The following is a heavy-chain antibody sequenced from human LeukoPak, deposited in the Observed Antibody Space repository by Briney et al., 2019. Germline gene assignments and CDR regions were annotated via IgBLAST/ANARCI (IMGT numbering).Heavy chain of an antibody. V-gene: IGHV3-48*02. J-gene: IGHJ4*02. CDR1: GFTFSSYS. Sequence: ESGGSLRLSCAASGFTFSSYSMNWVRQAPGKGLEWVSYISSSSSTIYYADSVKGRFTISRDNAKNSLYLQMNSLRDEDTAVYYCARDWASDLRSWYDWYFDYWGQGTLVTVSS. D-gene: IGHD6-13*01. CDR3: ARDWASDLRSWYDWYFDY. CDR2: ISSSSSTI.